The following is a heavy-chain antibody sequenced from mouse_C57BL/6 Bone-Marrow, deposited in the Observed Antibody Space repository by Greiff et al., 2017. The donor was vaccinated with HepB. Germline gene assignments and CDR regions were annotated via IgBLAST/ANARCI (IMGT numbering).Heavy chain of an antibody. CDR2: IYPGDGDT. Sequence: QVQLQQSGPELVKPGASVKISCKASGYAFSSSWMNWVKQRPGKGLEWIGRIYPGDGDTNYNGKFKGKATLTADKSSSTAYMQLSSLTSEDSAVYFCARKFITTVVAAYYYAMDYWGQGTSVTVSS. D-gene: IGHD1-1*01. J-gene: IGHJ4*01. CDR1: GYAFSSSW. V-gene: IGHV1-82*01. CDR3: ARKFITTVVAAYYYAMDY.